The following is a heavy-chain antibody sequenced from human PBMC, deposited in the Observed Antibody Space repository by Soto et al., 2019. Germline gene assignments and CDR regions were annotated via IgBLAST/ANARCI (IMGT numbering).Heavy chain of an antibody. V-gene: IGHV3-23*01. CDR2: ISGSGGST. J-gene: IGHJ4*02. Sequence: GGSLRLSCAASGFTFSSYAMNWVRQAPGKGLEWVSGISGSGGSTYYADSMKGRFTISRDNSKNTLYLQMSSLRAEDTAVYYCAKAFSWYDYWGQGTLVTVSS. CDR3: AKAFSWYDY. CDR1: GFTFSSYA. D-gene: IGHD6-13*01.